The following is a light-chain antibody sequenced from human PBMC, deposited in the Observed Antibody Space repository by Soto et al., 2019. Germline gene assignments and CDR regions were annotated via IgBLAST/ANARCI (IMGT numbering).Light chain of an antibody. CDR2: LVS. J-gene: IGKJ4*01. CDR3: QQYGNLPLT. Sequence: EIVLTQSPGTLSLSPGERATLSCRASQTITTLAWYQRKPGQAPRLLIYLVSSRATGVPDRFSGSGSGTDYTLTISRLEPEDFAVYYCQQYGNLPLTFGGGTKVDIK. CDR1: QTITT. V-gene: IGKV3-20*01.